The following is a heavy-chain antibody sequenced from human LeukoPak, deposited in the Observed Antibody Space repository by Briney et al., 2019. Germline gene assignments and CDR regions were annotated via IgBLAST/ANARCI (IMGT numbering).Heavy chain of an antibody. V-gene: IGHV3-30*18. D-gene: IGHD3-22*01. CDR2: ISYDGSNK. CDR3: AKFGDSSGSDY. CDR1: XFTFXXXG. Sequence: XRLSXXXXXFTFXXXGMHWVRQXPGKGLEWVAVISYDGSNKYYADSVKGRFTISRDNSKNTLYLQMNSLRAEDTAVYYCAKFGDSSGSDYWGQGTLVTVSS. J-gene: IGHJ4*02.